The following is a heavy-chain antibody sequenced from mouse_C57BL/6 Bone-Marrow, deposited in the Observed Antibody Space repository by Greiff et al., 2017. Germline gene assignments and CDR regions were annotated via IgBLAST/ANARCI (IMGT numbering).Heavy chain of an antibody. CDR2: IYPGRGST. J-gene: IGHJ2*01. V-gene: IGHV1-55*01. Sequence: QVQLQQPGAELVKPGASVKMSCKASGYTFTSYWITWVKQRPGQGLEWIGDIYPGRGSTNYNEKFKSKAILTVDTSSNTAYMQLSGLTSEDSAVFCCARSGPLDRSFDYWGQGTTLTVSS. CDR3: ARSGPLDRSFDY. D-gene: IGHD3-1*01. CDR1: GYTFTSYW.